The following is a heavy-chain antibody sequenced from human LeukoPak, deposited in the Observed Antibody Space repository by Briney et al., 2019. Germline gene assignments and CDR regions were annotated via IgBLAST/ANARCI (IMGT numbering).Heavy chain of an antibody. D-gene: IGHD1-26*01. CDR1: GFTFSSYA. Sequence: PGGSLRLSCAASGFTFSSYARSWVRQAPGKGLEWVSAISGSGGSTYYADSVKGRFTISRDNSKNTLYLQMNSLRAEDTAVYYCAKDPAMYSGSYSFLRATGGFDYWGQGTLVTVSS. CDR3: AKDPAMYSGSYSFLRATGGFDY. J-gene: IGHJ4*02. V-gene: IGHV3-23*01. CDR2: ISGSGGST.